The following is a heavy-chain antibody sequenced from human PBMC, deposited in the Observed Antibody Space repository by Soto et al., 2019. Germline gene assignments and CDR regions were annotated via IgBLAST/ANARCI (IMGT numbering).Heavy chain of an antibody. Sequence: GESLKISCKGSGYSFTSYWIGWVRQMPGKGLEWMGIIYPGDSDTRYSPSFQGQVTISADKSISTAYLQWSSLKASDTAMYYCASAPLKLNHHYYDSSGYLGYFDYWGQGTLVTVSS. CDR3: ASAPLKLNHHYYDSSGYLGYFDY. CDR1: GYSFTSYW. V-gene: IGHV5-51*01. CDR2: IYPGDSDT. D-gene: IGHD3-22*01. J-gene: IGHJ4*02.